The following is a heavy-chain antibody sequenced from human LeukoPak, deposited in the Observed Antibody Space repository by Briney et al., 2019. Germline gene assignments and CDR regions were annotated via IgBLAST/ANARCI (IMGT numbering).Heavy chain of an antibody. CDR3: ARKAYGSGSYLREVWFDP. CDR1: GGSFSGYY. J-gene: IGHJ5*02. D-gene: IGHD3-10*01. Sequence: PSETLSLTCAVYGGSFSGYYWSWIRQPPGKGLEWIGEINHSGSTNYNPSLKSRVTISVDTSKNQFSLKLSSVTAADTAVYYCARKAYGSGSYLREVWFDPWGQGTLVTVSS. CDR2: INHSGST. V-gene: IGHV4-34*01.